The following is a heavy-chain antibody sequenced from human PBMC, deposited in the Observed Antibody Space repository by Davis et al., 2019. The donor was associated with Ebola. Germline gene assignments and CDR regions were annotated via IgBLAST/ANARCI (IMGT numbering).Heavy chain of an antibody. CDR2: IGGDSRSI. CDR1: GFTFGIYA. J-gene: IGHJ4*02. Sequence: GESLKISCAASGFTFGIYAMSWVRRAPGKGLEWVSAIGGDSRSIYYAESVKGRFTIFRDNSKNTVYMQMHNLRAEDTAVYYCASREVGPHNLYWGEGTLVSVSS. CDR3: ASREVGPHNLY. D-gene: IGHD1-26*01. V-gene: IGHV3-23*01.